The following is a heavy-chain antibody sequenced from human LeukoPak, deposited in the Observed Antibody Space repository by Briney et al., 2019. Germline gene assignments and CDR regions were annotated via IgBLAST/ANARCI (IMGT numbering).Heavy chain of an antibody. CDR2: ISYDGSNK. CDR1: GLTFSSYA. CDR3: ASGQLWLYY. D-gene: IGHD5-18*01. J-gene: IGHJ4*02. Sequence: GGSLRLSCAASGLTFSSYAMHWVRQAPGKGLEWVAVISYDGSNKYYADSVKGRFTISRDNSKNTLYLQMNSLRAEDTAVYYCASGQLWLYYWGQGTLVTVSS. V-gene: IGHV3-30*04.